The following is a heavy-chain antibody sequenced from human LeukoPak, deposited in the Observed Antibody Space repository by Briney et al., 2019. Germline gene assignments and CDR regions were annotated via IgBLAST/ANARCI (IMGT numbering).Heavy chain of an antibody. Sequence: TSSQTLSLTCTVSGGSISSGSYYWSWIRQPAGKGLEWIGRIYTSGSTNCNPSLKSRVTISVDTSKNQFSLKLSSVTAADTAVYYCARDYADYYYGMDVWGQGTTVTVSS. J-gene: IGHJ6*02. D-gene: IGHD4-17*01. CDR2: IYTSGST. CDR3: ARDYADYYYGMDV. CDR1: GGSISSGSYY. V-gene: IGHV4-61*02.